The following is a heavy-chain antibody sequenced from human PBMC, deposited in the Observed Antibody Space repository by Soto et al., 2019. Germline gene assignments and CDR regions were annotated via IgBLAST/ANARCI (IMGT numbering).Heavy chain of an antibody. Sequence: SLRLSCAASGFTFSSYSMNWVRQAPGKGLEWVSYISSSSSTIYYADSVKGRFTISRDNAKNSLYLQMNSLRDEDTAVYYCARDIGYGGNSVWLNYYYGMDVWGQGTTVTVSS. V-gene: IGHV3-48*02. D-gene: IGHD4-17*01. CDR1: GFTFSSYS. CDR2: ISSSSSTI. J-gene: IGHJ6*02. CDR3: ARDIGYGGNSVWLNYYYGMDV.